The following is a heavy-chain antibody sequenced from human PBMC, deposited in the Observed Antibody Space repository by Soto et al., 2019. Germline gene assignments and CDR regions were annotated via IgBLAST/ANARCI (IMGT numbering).Heavy chain of an antibody. CDR1: GYTFTSYD. D-gene: IGHD1-1*01. CDR3: ARRAETNGWNGFGADKYYFDF. Sequence: QVQLVQSGAEVRKPGASVKVSCEASGYTFTSYDIYWVRQATGQGLEWMGWMKPNTGNLGYEQKFQGRITMTSDSSINTVHMELSSLRFEDTAVYYCARRAETNGWNGFGADKYYFDFWGQGPLVTVSS. J-gene: IGHJ4*02. V-gene: IGHV1-8*01. CDR2: MKPNTGNL.